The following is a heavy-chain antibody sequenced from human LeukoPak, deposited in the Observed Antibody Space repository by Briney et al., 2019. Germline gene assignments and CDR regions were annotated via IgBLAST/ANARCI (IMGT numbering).Heavy chain of an antibody. CDR2: IYYSGST. D-gene: IGHD4-17*01. CDR3: ARDSRLLTTEWSPYYYYGMDV. Sequence: SETLSLTCTVSGGSISSYYWSWIRQPPGKGLEWIGYIYYSGSTNYNPSLKSRVTISVDTSKNQFSLKLSSVTAADTAVYYCARDSRLLTTEWSPYYYYGMDVWGQGTTVTVSS. J-gene: IGHJ6*02. V-gene: IGHV4-59*01. CDR1: GGSISSYY.